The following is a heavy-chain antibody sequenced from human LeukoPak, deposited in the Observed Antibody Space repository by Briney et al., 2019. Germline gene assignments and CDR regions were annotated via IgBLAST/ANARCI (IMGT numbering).Heavy chain of an antibody. J-gene: IGHJ6*03. CDR3: ARGYYYYYMDV. V-gene: IGHV1-8*03. CDR1: GYTFTSYD. Sequence: ASVKVSCKASGYTFTSYDINWVRQATGQGLEWMGWMNPNSGNTGYAQKFQSRVTITRNTSISTAYMELSSLRSEDTAVYYCARGYYYYYMDVWGKGTTVTVSS. CDR2: MNPNSGNT.